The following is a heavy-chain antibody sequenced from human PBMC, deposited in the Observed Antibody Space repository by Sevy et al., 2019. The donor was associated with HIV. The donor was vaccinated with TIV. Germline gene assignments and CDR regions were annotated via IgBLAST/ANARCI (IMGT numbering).Heavy chain of an antibody. CDR3: ARFRVKDGDLGDYYYFAMDV. Sequence: GGSLRLSCAASGFTFSDYYMSWIRQAPGKGLEWISYISGSDGIIYYADSVKGRFTVSRDNSKNSLYLQMSSLRAEDTAVYYCARFRVKDGDLGDYYYFAMDVWGQGTTVTVSS. D-gene: IGHD4-17*01. J-gene: IGHJ6*02. CDR1: GFTFSDYY. V-gene: IGHV3-11*01. CDR2: ISGSDGII.